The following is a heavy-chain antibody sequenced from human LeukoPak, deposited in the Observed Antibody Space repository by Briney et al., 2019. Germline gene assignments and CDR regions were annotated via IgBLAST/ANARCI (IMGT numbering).Heavy chain of an antibody. CDR3: ARHGPARQLLYGYFDY. CDR2: LSYSGNT. V-gene: IGHV4-38-2*01. Sequence: GSLRLSCAASGFIFSRYGMHWVRQAPGKGLEWIGSLSYSGNTYYNPSLKSRVSISVDTSKNQFSLKLSSVTAADTAVYYCARHGPARQLLYGYFDYWGQGTLVTVSA. CDR1: GFIFSRYG. D-gene: IGHD2-2*02. J-gene: IGHJ4*02.